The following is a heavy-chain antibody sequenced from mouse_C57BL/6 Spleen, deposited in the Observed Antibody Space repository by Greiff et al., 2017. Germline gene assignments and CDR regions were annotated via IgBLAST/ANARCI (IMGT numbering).Heavy chain of an antibody. CDR1: GYTFTSYW. V-gene: IGHV1-61*01. D-gene: IGHD2-5*01. J-gene: IGHJ1*03. Sequence: QVQLQQPGAELVRPGSSVKLSCKASGYTFTSYWMDWVKQRPGQGLEWIGNIYPSDSETHYNQKFKDKATLTVDKSSSTAYMQLSSLTSEDSAVYYCARHYSNSPWYFDVWGTGTTVTVSS. CDR2: IYPSDSET. CDR3: ARHYSNSPWYFDV.